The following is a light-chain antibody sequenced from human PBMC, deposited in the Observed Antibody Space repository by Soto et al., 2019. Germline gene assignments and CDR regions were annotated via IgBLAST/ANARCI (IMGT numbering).Light chain of an antibody. V-gene: IGKV3-20*01. CDR2: GAS. Sequence: EIVLTQSPGTLSLSPGERATLSCRASQSVSSSYLAWYQQKPGQAPRLLIYGASSRATGIPDRFSDSGSGTDFTLTISRLEPEDFAVYYCQQYGSSHRTFGQGTRLEIK. CDR3: QQYGSSHRT. CDR1: QSVSSSY. J-gene: IGKJ5*01.